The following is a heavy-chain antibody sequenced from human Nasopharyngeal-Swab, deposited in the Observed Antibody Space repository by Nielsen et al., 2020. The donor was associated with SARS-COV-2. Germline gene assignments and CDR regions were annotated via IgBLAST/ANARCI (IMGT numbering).Heavy chain of an antibody. CDR2: IDPSDSYT. D-gene: IGHD6-6*01. J-gene: IGHJ4*02. Sequence: VRQMPGKGLEWMGRIDPSDSYTNYSPSFQGHVTISADKSISTAYLQWSSLKASDTAMYYCARSKTCSSSWDDYWGQGTLVTVSS. V-gene: IGHV5-10-1*01. CDR3: ARSKTCSSSWDDY.